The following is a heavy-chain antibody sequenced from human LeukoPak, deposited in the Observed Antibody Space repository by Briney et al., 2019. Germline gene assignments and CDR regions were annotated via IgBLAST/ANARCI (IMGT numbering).Heavy chain of an antibody. CDR2: INHSGST. D-gene: IGHD1-26*01. J-gene: IGHJ4*02. CDR3: ARDPRAVGATSFGYFDY. CDR1: GGSFSGYY. V-gene: IGHV4-34*01. Sequence: SETLSLTCAVYGGSFSGYYWSWIRQPPGKGLEWIGEINHSGSTNYNPSLKSRVTISVDTSKNQLSLKLSSVTAADTAVYYCARDPRAVGATSFGYFDYWGQGTLVTVSS.